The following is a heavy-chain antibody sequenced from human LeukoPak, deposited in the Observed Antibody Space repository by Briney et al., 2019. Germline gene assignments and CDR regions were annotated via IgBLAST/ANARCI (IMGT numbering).Heavy chain of an antibody. V-gene: IGHV3-21*01. CDR1: GFTFSSYS. CDR2: ISSSSSYI. CDR3: ARDSRNYDILTGPDY. J-gene: IGHJ4*02. Sequence: PGGSLRLSCAASGFTFSSYSMNWVRQAPGKGLEWVSSISSSSSYIYYADSVKGRFTIPRDNAKNSLYLQMNSLRAEDTAVYYCARDSRNYDILTGPDYWGQGTLVTVSS. D-gene: IGHD3-9*01.